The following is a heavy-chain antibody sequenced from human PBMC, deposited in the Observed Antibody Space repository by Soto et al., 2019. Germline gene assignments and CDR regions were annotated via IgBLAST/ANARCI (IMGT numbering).Heavy chain of an antibody. CDR1: GFTFRNYD. CDR2: ISAAGDP. CDR3: ARTDRDFYGLDV. V-gene: IGHV3-13*05. Sequence: EVQLVESGGGLVQPGGSLRLSCEASGFTFRNYDMHWVRQGTGKGLEWVSGISAAGDPDYADSVEGRFTISRENAQYSFFLQMNSIRVGDTAVYYCARTDRDFYGLDVWGQGTTVIVSS. J-gene: IGHJ6*02.